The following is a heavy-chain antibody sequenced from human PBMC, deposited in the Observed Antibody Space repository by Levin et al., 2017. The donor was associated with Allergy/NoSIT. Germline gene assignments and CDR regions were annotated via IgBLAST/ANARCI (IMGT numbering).Heavy chain of an antibody. D-gene: IGHD6-19*01. CDR3: AKVAVTRGVRYYYYMDV. CDR1: GFTFSSSA. CDR2: VSGTVDST. V-gene: IGHV3-23*01. J-gene: IGHJ6*02. Sequence: LSLPCAASGFTFSSSALTWVRQAPGKGLEWVSTVSGTVDSTYYAESVKGRFTISRDNSKNTMSLQMNSLRAEDTAIYYCAKVAVTRGVRYYYYMDVWGQGTTVTVSS.